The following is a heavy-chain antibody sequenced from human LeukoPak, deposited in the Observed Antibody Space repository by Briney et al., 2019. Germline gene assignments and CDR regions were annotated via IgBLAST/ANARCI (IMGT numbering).Heavy chain of an antibody. Sequence: SETLSLTCIVSGDSISNSGWSWGWIRQPPGKGLEWIGTMPYDENVADNEIPSYNPSLKSRVSISADTSKNQLSLKLSSVTAADTAVYYCARGGYCSSTSCRNWFDPWGQGTLVTVSS. CDR3: ARGGYCSSTSCRNWFDP. CDR1: GDSISNSGWS. D-gene: IGHD2-2*01. V-gene: IGHV4-39*01. CDR2: MPYDENVADNEIP. J-gene: IGHJ5*02.